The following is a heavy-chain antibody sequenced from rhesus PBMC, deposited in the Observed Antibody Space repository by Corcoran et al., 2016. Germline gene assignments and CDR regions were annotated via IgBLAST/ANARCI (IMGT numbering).Heavy chain of an antibody. CDR3: ARGVAAAGTGDY. Sequence: QVQLQESGPGLVKPSETLSLTCTVSGGSISDSYYWSWIRQPPGKGLEWMGRICGSGGTTTSNPSLKGRVTISRDTSKTQFSLKLSSVTAADTAVYYCARGVAAAGTGDYWGQGVLVTVSS. V-gene: IGHV4-92*01. CDR2: ICGSGGTT. D-gene: IGHD6-25*01. J-gene: IGHJ4*01. CDR1: GGSISDSYY.